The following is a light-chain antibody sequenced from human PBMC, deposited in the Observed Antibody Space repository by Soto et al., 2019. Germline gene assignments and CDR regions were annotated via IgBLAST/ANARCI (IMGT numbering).Light chain of an antibody. J-gene: IGKJ5*01. CDR3: QQYGYSPTT. Sequence: IELTQDPVTLHFSQGERSTLSCIASQSVSSSHLAWYQHKPGQAPRLLIYAASSRATGSPDRFSGGGSGTDFTLTISRLEPQDFAVYHCQQYGYSPTTFGQGTRLEIK. CDR2: AAS. V-gene: IGKV3-20*01. CDR1: QSVSSSH.